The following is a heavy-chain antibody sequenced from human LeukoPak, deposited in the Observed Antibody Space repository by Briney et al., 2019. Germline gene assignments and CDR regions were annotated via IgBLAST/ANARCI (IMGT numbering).Heavy chain of an antibody. CDR2: INHSGST. CDR3: ARGKRIYCSGGSCYPFDY. V-gene: IGHV4-39*07. J-gene: IGHJ4*02. CDR1: GGSISSSSYY. D-gene: IGHD2-15*01. Sequence: PSETLSLTCTVSGGSISSSSYYWGWIRQPPGKGLEWIGEINHSGSTNYNPSLKSRVTISVDTSKNQFCLKLSSVTAADTAVYYCARGKRIYCSGGSCYPFDYWGQGTLVTVSS.